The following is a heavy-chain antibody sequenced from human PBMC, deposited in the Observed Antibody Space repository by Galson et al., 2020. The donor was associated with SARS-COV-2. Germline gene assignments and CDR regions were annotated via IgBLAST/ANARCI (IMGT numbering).Heavy chain of an antibody. Sequence: GESLKISCAASGFTFSSYSMNWVRQAPGKGLEWVSYISSSSSTIYYADSVKGRFTISRDNAKNSLYLQMNSLRDEDTAVYYCARIGVGATTDYYYGMDVWGQGTTVTVSS. J-gene: IGHJ6*02. CDR3: ARIGVGATTDYYYGMDV. CDR1: GFTFSSYS. CDR2: ISSSSSTI. D-gene: IGHD1-26*01. V-gene: IGHV3-48*02.